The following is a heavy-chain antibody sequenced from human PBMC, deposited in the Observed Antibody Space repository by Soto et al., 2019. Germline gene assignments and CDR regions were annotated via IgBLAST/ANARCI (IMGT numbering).Heavy chain of an antibody. CDR1: GFTVSSNY. D-gene: IGHD5-12*01. CDR2: IYSGGST. J-gene: IGHJ4*02. Sequence: GGSLRLSCAASGFTVSSNYMSWVRQAPGKGLEWVSVIYSGGSTYYADSVKGRFTISRHNSKNTLYLQMNSLRAEDTAVYYCARMVGRGYDPTFFDYWGQGTLVTVSS. V-gene: IGHV3-53*04. CDR3: ARMVGRGYDPTFFDY.